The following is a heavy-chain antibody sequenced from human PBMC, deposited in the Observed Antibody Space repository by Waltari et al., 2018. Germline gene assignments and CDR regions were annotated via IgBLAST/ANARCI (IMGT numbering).Heavy chain of an antibody. D-gene: IGHD2-8*01. J-gene: IGHJ4*02. V-gene: IGHV4-59*01. CDR3: AGVRGHSFKYYFDY. Sequence: QVQLQESGPGLVKPSETLSLTCTVSGDSITNYYWSWIRQSPGKGLEWIAYISYSGSTSYNPSRESRVTISIDTSKNHFSRKMTSVTAADAAVYYCAGVRGHSFKYYFDYWGRGTLVTVSS. CDR1: GDSITNYY. CDR2: ISYSGST.